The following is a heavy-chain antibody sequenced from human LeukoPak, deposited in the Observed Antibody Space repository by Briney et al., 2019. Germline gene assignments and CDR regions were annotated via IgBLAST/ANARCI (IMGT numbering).Heavy chain of an antibody. V-gene: IGHV4-39*01. J-gene: IGHJ4*02. D-gene: IGHD2-2*02. Sequence: PSETLSLTCTVSGGSISSSSYYWGWIRQPPGKGLEWIGSIYYSGSTYYNPSLKSRVTISVDTSMNQFSLKLSSVTAADTAVYYCARQRSAGYCSSTSCYTVDDYWGQGTLVTVSS. CDR3: ARQRSAGYCSSTSCYTVDDY. CDR2: IYYSGST. CDR1: GGSISSSSYY.